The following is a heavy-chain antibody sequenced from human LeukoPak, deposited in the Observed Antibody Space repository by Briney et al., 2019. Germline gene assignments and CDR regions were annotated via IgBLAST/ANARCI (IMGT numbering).Heavy chain of an antibody. V-gene: IGHV1-46*01. CDR2: INPSGGST. D-gene: IGHD1-26*01. CDR3: ARDSYMYSGSYYEIDFQH. Sequence: ASVKVSCKASGYTFTSYYMHWVRQAPGQGLEWMGIINPSGGSTSYAQKFQGRVTTTRDTSTSTVYMELSSLRSEDTAVYYCARDSYMYSGSYYEIDFQHWGQGTLVTVSS. J-gene: IGHJ1*01. CDR1: GYTFTSYY.